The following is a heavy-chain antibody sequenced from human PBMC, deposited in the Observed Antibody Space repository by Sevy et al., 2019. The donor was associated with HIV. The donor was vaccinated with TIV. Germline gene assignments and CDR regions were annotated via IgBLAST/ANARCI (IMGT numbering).Heavy chain of an antibody. V-gene: IGHV3-74*01. Sequence: GGSLRLSCAASGFTFSRYWMHWVRRAPGKGLVWVSQHNTHGTNTIYADYVKGRFTIPRDNAKNTVSLQMNSPRADDTGVYYCAREGVDFWSGPVDFDYGMDVWGQGTTVTVSS. CDR1: GFTFSRYW. J-gene: IGHJ6*02. D-gene: IGHD3-3*01. CDR3: AREGVDFWSGPVDFDYGMDV. CDR2: HNTHGTNT.